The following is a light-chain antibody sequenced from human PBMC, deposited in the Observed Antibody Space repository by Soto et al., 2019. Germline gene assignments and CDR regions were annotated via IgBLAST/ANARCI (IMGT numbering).Light chain of an antibody. V-gene: IGLV1-40*01. Sequence: QSVLTQPSSVSGAPGQTVTISCTGSSSNIGAEYDVHWYQQLPGGAPKLLIYESSDRLSGVPDRFSGSKSGASASLAITGLQAEDEANYYCQSYDSSLSVVVFGGGTKL. CDR2: ESS. J-gene: IGLJ2*01. CDR1: SSNIGAEYD. CDR3: QSYDSSLSVVV.